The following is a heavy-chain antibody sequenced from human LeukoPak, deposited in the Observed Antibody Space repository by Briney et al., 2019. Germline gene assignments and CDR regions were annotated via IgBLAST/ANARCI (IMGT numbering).Heavy chain of an antibody. Sequence: QASETLSLTCTVSGGSISSYYWSWIRQPPGKGLEWIGYIYYSGSTNYNPSLKSRVTISVDTSKNQFSLKLSSVTAADTAVYYCATITIFGVVLHWGQGTLVTVSS. V-gene: IGHV4-59*01. CDR3: ATITIFGVVLH. D-gene: IGHD3-3*01. CDR2: IYYSGST. J-gene: IGHJ4*02. CDR1: GGSISSYY.